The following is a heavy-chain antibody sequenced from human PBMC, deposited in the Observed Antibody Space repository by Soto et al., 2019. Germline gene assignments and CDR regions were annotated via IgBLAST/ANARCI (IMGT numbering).Heavy chain of an antibody. CDR1: GFTFSSYG. J-gene: IGHJ1*01. D-gene: IGHD1-7*01. Sequence: PGGSLRLSCAASGFTFSSYGMHWVRQAPGKGLEWVAVISYDGSNKYYADSVKGRFTISRDNSKNTLYLQMNSLRAEDTAVYYCARDCNYEGYFQHWGQGTLVTVSS. CDR2: ISYDGSNK. CDR3: ARDCNYEGYFQH. V-gene: IGHV3-30*03.